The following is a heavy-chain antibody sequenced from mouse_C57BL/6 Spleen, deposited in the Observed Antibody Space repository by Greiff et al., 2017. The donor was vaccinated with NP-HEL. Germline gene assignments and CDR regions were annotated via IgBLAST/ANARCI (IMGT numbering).Heavy chain of an antibody. V-gene: IGHV7-1*01. CDR3: ARDVSHYYGSSRWYFDV. CDR2: SRNKANDYTT. J-gene: IGHJ1*03. D-gene: IGHD1-1*01. Sequence: EVKLMESGGGLVQSGRSLRLSCATSGFTFSDFYMEWVRQAPGKGLEWIAASRNKANDYTTEYSASVKGRFIVSRDTSQSILYLQMNALRAEDTAIYYCARDVSHYYGSSRWYFDVWGTGTTVTVSS. CDR1: GFTFSDFY.